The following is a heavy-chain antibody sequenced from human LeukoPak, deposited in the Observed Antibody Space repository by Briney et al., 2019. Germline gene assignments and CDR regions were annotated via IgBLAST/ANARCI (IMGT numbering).Heavy chain of an antibody. J-gene: IGHJ4*02. CDR1: GGSFSGYY. CDR2: INHSGST. CDR3: ARGLGTRIAAAAPGY. V-gene: IGHV4-34*01. Sequence: LSETLSLTCAVYGGSFSGYYWSRIRQPPGKGLEWIGEINHSGSTNYNPSLKSRVTISVDTSKNQFSLKLSSVTAADTAVYYCARGLGTRIAAAAPGYWGQGTLVTVSS. D-gene: IGHD6-13*01.